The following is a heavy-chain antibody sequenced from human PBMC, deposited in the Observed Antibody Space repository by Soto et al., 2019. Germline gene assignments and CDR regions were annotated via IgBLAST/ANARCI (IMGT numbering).Heavy chain of an antibody. J-gene: IGHJ4*02. CDR2: IYYTGST. D-gene: IGHD2-21*02. CDR3: ARGFGYCGGDCYQWYFDY. Sequence: QVQLQESGPGLVKPSETLSLTCTVSGGSISSYYWSWIRQPPGKGLEWIGYIYYTGSTNYNPSLESRVNLSVDTSKTKFSLKLRSVTAADTVVDYCARGFGYCGGDCYQWYFDYWGQGTLVTVSS. V-gene: IGHV4-59*01. CDR1: GGSISSYY.